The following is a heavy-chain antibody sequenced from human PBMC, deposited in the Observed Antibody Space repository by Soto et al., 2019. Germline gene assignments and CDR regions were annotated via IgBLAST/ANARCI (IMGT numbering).Heavy chain of an antibody. D-gene: IGHD3-3*01. Sequence: VKVSCKAYGGTFSSYAISWVRQAPGQGLECMGGIIPIFGTANYAQKFQGRVTVTADKSTSTSYMELSSLRSEDTAVYYCARRGGMEFWSGYVFTPQFAREEDCYGMDVWGQGTTDTVSS. CDR3: ARRGGMEFWSGYVFTPQFAREEDCYGMDV. V-gene: IGHV1-69*13. J-gene: IGHJ6*02. CDR1: GGTFSSYA. CDR2: IIPIFGTA.